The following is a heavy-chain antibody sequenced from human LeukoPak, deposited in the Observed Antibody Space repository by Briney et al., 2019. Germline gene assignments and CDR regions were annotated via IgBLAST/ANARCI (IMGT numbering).Heavy chain of an antibody. CDR2: IYYSGST. CDR3: ARHRIAAATY. J-gene: IGHJ4*02. CDR1: GGSISSSSYY. Sequence: SETLSLTXTVSGGSISSSSYYWGWIRQPPGKGLEWIGSIYYSGSTYCNPSLKSRVTISVDTSKNQFSLKLSSVTAADTAVYYCARHRIAAATYWGQGTLVTVSS. V-gene: IGHV4-39*01. D-gene: IGHD6-13*01.